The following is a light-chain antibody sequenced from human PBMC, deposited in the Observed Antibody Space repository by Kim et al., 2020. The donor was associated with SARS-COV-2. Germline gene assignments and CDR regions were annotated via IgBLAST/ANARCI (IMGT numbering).Light chain of an antibody. Sequence: QSALTQPASVSGSPGQSITISCTGTSSDVGGYNYVSWYQHHPGKAPKLMIYDVTKRPSGVSNRFSGSKSGNTASLTISGLQAEDESDYYCSSYTGSSTLIFGGGTQLTVL. CDR2: DVT. CDR1: SSDVGGYNY. V-gene: IGLV2-14*03. CDR3: SSYTGSSTLI. J-gene: IGLJ2*01.